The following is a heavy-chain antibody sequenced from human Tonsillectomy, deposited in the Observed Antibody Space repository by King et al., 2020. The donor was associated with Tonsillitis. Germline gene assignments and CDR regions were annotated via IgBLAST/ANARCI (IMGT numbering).Heavy chain of an antibody. CDR2: IKQDGSEK. V-gene: IGHV3-7*01. J-gene: IGHJ3*02. CDR3: ARDLRSNTMIAVVMSAFDI. Sequence: VQLVESGGGLVQPGGSLRLSCAASGFTFSSYWMSWVRQAPGKGLEWVANIKQDGSEKYYVESVKGRFTISRDNAKKSLYLQINSLRAEDTAVYYCARDLRSNTMIAVVMSAFDIWGQGTMVTVSS. D-gene: IGHD3-22*01. CDR1: GFTFSSYW.